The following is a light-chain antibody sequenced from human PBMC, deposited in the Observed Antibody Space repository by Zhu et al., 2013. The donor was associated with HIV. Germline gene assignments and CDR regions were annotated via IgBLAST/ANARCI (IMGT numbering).Light chain of an antibody. CDR2: EAS. CDR3: LHYNKISTA. J-gene: IGKJ2*01. V-gene: IGKV1-5*03. Sequence: DIQVTQSPPTLSASVGDSVSITCRSTQGINKWLAWYQHKPGRAPTLLIYEASKLQDDVPSRFSGSGSGTEFTLTITSLQPDDFATYYCLHYNKISTAFGQGTKVEIK. CDR1: QGINKW.